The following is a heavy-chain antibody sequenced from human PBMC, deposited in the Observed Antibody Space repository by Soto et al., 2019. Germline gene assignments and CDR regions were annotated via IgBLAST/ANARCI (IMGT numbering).Heavy chain of an antibody. CDR2: IIPIIGII. V-gene: IGHV1-69*08. J-gene: IGHJ5*02. Sequence: QVQLVQSGAEVKKPGSSVKVSCKASGGTFSTYTITWVRQAPGQGLEWMGRIIPIIGIINYAQKFQGRVTLTADNFTGTAYMELTRLRSDDTAVYYCAGDPDSHYTDSRASSYPWGQGTLVTVSS. CDR1: GGTFSTYT. CDR3: AGDPDSHYTDSRASSYP. D-gene: IGHD3-22*01.